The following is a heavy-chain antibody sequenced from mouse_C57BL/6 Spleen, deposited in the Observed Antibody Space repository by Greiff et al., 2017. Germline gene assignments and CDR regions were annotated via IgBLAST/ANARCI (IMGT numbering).Heavy chain of an antibody. CDR3: ARAPSPLPSGFAY. D-gene: IGHD6-1*01. CDR2: ISDGGSYT. V-gene: IGHV5-4*03. CDR1: GFTFSSYA. Sequence: EVKLMESGGGLVKPGGSLKLSCAASGFTFSSYAMSWVRQTPEKRLEWVATISDGGSYTYYPDNVKGQFTISRDNAKNNLYLQMSHLKSEDTAMYYCARAPSPLPSGFAYWGQGTLVTVSA. J-gene: IGHJ3*01.